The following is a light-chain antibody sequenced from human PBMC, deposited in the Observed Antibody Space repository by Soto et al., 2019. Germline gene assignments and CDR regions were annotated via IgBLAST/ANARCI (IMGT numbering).Light chain of an antibody. CDR2: GAS. CDR1: QSVSSSY. CDR3: QQYGSSPWWT. J-gene: IGKJ1*01. V-gene: IGKV3-20*01. Sequence: EIVLTQSPGTLSLSPGERATLSCRASQSVSSSYLAWYQQKPGQAPRLLIYGASSRATGIPDRFSGSGSRTDFTLTISRLEPEDFAVYYCQQYGSSPWWTFGQGTKVEIK.